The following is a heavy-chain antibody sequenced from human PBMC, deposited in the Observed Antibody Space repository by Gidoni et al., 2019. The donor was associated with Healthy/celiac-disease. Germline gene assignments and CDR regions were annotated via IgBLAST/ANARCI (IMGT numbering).Heavy chain of an antibody. CDR1: GFTFSSYS. D-gene: IGHD3-3*01. Sequence: EVQLVESGGGLVKPGGSLRLSCAASGFTFSSYSMNWVRQAPGKGLEWVSSISSSSSYIYYADSVKGRFTISRDNAKNSLYLQMNSLRAEDTAVYYCARDRGYDFWSGFGPMDVWGKGTTVTVSS. J-gene: IGHJ6*03. V-gene: IGHV3-21*01. CDR3: ARDRGYDFWSGFGPMDV. CDR2: ISSSSSYI.